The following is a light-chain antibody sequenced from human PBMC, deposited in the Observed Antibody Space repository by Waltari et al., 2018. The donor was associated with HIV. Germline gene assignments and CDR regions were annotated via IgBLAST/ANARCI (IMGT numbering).Light chain of an antibody. V-gene: IGKV3-11*01. CDR1: QSVNSY. CDR3: QHRYNWPRT. J-gene: IGKJ1*01. Sequence: EIVLTQSPATLSFSPGERATLSCRASQSVNSYLTWYQQKPGQAPRLLIYEASKRATGITARFSGSGSGTDFTLTISSLEPEDFAVYYCQHRYNWPRTFGQGTKVEIK. CDR2: EAS.